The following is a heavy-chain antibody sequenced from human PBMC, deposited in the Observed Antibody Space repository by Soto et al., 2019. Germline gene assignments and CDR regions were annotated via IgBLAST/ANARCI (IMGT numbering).Heavy chain of an antibody. CDR3: AKDMGMEGGPDAFDI. CDR1: GFTFDDYA. J-gene: IGHJ3*02. CDR2: ISWNSGSI. V-gene: IGHV3-9*01. Sequence: GGSLRLSCAASGFTFDDYAMHWVRQAPGKGLEWVSGISWNSGSIGYADSVKGRFTISRDNAKNSLYLQMNSLRAEDTALYYCAKDMGMEGGPDAFDIWGQGTMVTVSS. D-gene: IGHD7-27*01.